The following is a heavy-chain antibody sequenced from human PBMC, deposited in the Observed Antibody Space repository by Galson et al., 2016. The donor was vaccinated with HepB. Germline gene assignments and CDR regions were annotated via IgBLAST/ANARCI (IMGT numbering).Heavy chain of an antibody. CDR1: GFTFSSYS. V-gene: IGHV3-48*01. D-gene: IGHD5-18*01. Sequence: SLRLSCAASGFTFSSYSMNWVRQAPGKGLEWVSYISSSSSTIYHADSVKGRVTIPRDNATNSLYLQMNSLRAEDTAVYYCAIHPADTASYDADYWGQGTLVTVSS. J-gene: IGHJ4*02. CDR2: ISSSSSTI. CDR3: AIHPADTASYDADY.